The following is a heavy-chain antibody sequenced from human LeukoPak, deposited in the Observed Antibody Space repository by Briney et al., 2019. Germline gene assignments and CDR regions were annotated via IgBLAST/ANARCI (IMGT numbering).Heavy chain of an antibody. CDR2: ISPSGSDM. Sequence: PGGSLRLSCTASGFTFSDPYMTWIRQAPGKGLEYISYISPSGSDMAYADSVKGRFTMSRDNAKNSVYLQISRLRAEDTAVYYCARYARGLDNWGQGTLVTVST. D-gene: IGHD2-8*01. CDR3: ARYARGLDN. J-gene: IGHJ4*02. V-gene: IGHV3-11*01. CDR1: GFTFSDPY.